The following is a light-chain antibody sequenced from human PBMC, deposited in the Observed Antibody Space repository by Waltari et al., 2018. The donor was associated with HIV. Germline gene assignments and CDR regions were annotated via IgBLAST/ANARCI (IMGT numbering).Light chain of an antibody. CDR3: QVWDTTSNVYVD. CDR2: DDS. V-gene: IGLV3-21*02. CDR1: ILLKTR. Sequence: SYGLTPPPPVSVAPGPTAWITCSENILLKTRGTRYQQKPGQAPILVVYDDSDRPPGISERFSGSKSGDTATLTIVGVKAEDEADYYCQVWDTTSNVYVDFGGGTKLTVL. J-gene: IGLJ2*01.